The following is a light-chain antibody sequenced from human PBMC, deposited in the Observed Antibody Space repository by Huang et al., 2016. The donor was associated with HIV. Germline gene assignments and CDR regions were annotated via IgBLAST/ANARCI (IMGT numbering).Light chain of an antibody. CDR2: GAS. CDR3: QQSYRTPRT. J-gene: IGKJ2*01. V-gene: IGKV1-39*01. Sequence: DIQMTQFPTSLSASVEDRVTITCRAGQAIDKYLNWYQQKSGRAPRLLIYGASKLQSGVQSRFSGRAAGTHVSRTINSLQPDDSAIYYCQQSYRTPRTFGQGTNLEI. CDR1: QAIDKY.